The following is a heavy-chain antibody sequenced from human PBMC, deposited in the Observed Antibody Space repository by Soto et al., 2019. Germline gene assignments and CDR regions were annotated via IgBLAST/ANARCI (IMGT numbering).Heavy chain of an antibody. J-gene: IGHJ2*01. V-gene: IGHV2-5*05. Sequence: QITLVESGPTLVKPTQTLTLTCTFTGFSLDTPGVAVGWIRQSPGKALEWLAHIYWDEDKRYGPSLETRLSITNNASKSQVLLTMTYMDPLNTATYYGAHMADLGSGYWYFDLWGRGTLVTVSS. CDR3: AHMADLGSGYWYFDL. CDR1: GFSLDTPGVA. CDR2: IYWDEDK. D-gene: IGHD3-10*01.